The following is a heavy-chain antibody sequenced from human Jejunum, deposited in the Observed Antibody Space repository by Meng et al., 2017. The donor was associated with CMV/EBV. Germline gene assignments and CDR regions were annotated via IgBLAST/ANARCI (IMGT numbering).Heavy chain of an antibody. V-gene: IGHV3-23*01. J-gene: IGHJ5*02. CDR3: AKDGDFGVVNL. CDR1: GISFSDYA. D-gene: IGHD3-3*01. CDR2: IDHGGGKI. Sequence: LSWAVSGISFSDYAMSWGRQAPGEGLEWVSGIDHGGGKIWYADSVRGRFTISRDNSKNMVFLQMSSLRVDDTAVYYCAKDGDFGVVNLWGQGTLVTVSS.